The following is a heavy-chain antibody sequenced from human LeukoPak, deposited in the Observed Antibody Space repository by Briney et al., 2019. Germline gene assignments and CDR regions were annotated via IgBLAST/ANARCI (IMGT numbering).Heavy chain of an antibody. V-gene: IGHV3-7*01. Sequence: GGSLRLSCAASRFTLSSHWMSWVRQAPGKGLEWVANIKQDGSEIHYVDSVKGRFTISRDNAKNSLYLQMNSLRAEDTAVYYCARDTSVTPFDIWAKGQWSPSLQ. CDR1: RFTLSSHW. J-gene: IGHJ3*02. CDR3: ARDTSVTPFDI. D-gene: IGHD4-17*01. CDR2: IKQDGSEI.